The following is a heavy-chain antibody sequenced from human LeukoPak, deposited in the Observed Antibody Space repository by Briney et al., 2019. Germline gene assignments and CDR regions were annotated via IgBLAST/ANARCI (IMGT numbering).Heavy chain of an antibody. Sequence: GGSLRLSCAASGFTFSNYAMSWVRQAPGKGLEWVANIKQDGSEKYYVDSVKGRFTISRDNAKNSLYRQMNSLRAEDTAVYYCARKGGATTYGYYYYYMDVWGKGTTVTISS. J-gene: IGHJ6*03. V-gene: IGHV3-7*01. CDR3: ARKGGATTYGYYYYYMDV. D-gene: IGHD1-26*01. CDR2: IKQDGSEK. CDR1: GFTFSNYA.